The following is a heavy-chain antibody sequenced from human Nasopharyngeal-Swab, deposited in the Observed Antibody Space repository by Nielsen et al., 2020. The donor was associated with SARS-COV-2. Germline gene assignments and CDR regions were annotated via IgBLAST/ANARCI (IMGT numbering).Heavy chain of an antibody. Sequence: SETLSLTCAVSGGSVSSSNWWSWVRQPPRKGLECLGEIYHSGSTNYNPSLKSRVTISVDKSKNQFSLKLSSVTAADTAVYYCARGVPITLVGVVSSGGNQFDPWGQGTLVTVSS. CDR2: IYHSGST. V-gene: IGHV4-4*02. J-gene: IGHJ5*02. D-gene: IGHD3-3*01. CDR3: ARGVPITLVGVVSSGGNQFDP. CDR1: GGSVSSSNW.